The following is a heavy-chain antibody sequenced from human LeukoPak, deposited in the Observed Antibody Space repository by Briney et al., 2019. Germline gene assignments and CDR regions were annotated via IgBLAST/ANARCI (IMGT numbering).Heavy chain of an antibody. CDR1: GGSISSYY. J-gene: IGHJ4*02. V-gene: IGHV4-59*08. CDR3: ARHLRMGAYHFDY. D-gene: IGHD1-26*01. Sequence: PSETLSLTCTVSGGSISSYYWSWIRQPPGKGLEWIGYIYYSGSTNYNPSLKSRVTISVDTSKNQFSLKLNSVTAADTAVYYCARHLRMGAYHFDYWGQGTLVTVSS. CDR2: IYYSGST.